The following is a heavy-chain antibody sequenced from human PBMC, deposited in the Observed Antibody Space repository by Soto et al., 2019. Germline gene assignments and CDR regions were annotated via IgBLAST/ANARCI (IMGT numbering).Heavy chain of an antibody. CDR1: GFTFSSYV. Sequence: QLLESGGGQVQPGGSLRLSCAASGFTFSSYVMSWVRQAPGKGLQWVSTINPYGDTTYYADSVKGRVTISRDNSKNTLSLQMNSLTAEDTAVYYCVNWNNDLGGQGTLVTVSS. CDR2: INPYGDTT. CDR3: VNWNNDL. J-gene: IGHJ4*02. D-gene: IGHD1-1*01. V-gene: IGHV3-23*01.